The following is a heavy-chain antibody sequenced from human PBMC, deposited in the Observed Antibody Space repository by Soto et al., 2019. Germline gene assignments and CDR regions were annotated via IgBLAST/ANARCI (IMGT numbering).Heavy chain of an antibody. Sequence: AETLSLTCTVSGGSVSSGTYYWSWIRQPPGKGLEWIGYISFSGNTNYIPSLKSRVTISVDTSKNQFFLKLTSVTAADTAVYYCARGIILGATNYYYYGLDVWRQGTTVTVSS. D-gene: IGHD1-26*01. CDR3: ARGIILGATNYYYYGLDV. CDR1: GGSVSSGTYY. J-gene: IGHJ6*02. CDR2: ISFSGNT. V-gene: IGHV4-61*01.